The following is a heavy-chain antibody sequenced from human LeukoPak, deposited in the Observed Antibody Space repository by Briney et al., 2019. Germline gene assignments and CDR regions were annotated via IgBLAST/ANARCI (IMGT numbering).Heavy chain of an antibody. CDR3: ATDPGHSGMDY. D-gene: IGHD3-10*01. CDR2: INPQSGGT. V-gene: IGHV1-2*02. J-gene: IGHJ4*02. Sequence: ASVKVSCKTSGFHFFAYYIQWVRQAPGQGLEWMGWINPQSGGTTYSQKFQDRFTLTSDASIRTAYMELRRLTSDDTAVYYCATDPGHSGMDYWGLGSLVTVSS. CDR1: GFHFFAYY.